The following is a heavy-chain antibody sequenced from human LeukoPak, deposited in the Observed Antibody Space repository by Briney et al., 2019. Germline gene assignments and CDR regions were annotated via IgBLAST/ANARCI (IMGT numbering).Heavy chain of an antibody. CDR2: MYHSGST. J-gene: IGHJ4*02. D-gene: IGHD6-19*01. Sequence: PSETLSLTCTVSGGSISSSAYYWGWIRQPPGKGLEWIASMYHSGSTYYNPSLKSRVTISVDTSKNQFSLKLNSVTAADTAVYYCVRHPRYSTGWAIDYWGQGTLVTVSS. CDR3: VRHPRYSTGWAIDY. V-gene: IGHV4-39*01. CDR1: GGSISSSAYY.